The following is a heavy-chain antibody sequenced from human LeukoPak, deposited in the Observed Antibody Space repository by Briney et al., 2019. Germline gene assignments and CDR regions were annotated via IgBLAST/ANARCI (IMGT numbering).Heavy chain of an antibody. V-gene: IGHV3-66*02. J-gene: IGHJ4*02. Sequence: GGSLRLSCAASGFTVSSNYMSWVRQAPGKGLEWVSVIYSGGSTYYADSVKGRFTISRDNSKNTLYLQMSSLRAEDTAVYYCARDRGVGAFDYWGQGTLVTVSS. CDR1: GFTVSSNY. CDR3: ARDRGVGAFDY. D-gene: IGHD1-26*01. CDR2: IYSGGST.